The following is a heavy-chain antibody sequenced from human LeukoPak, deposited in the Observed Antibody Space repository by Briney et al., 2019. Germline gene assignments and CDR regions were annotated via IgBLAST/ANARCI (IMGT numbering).Heavy chain of an antibody. Sequence: SETLSLTCTVSGGSISSYYWSWIRQPPGKGLEWIGYIYYSGSTNYNPSLKSRVTISVDTSKNQISLKLSSVTAADTAVYYCARDRITMLRGVIAPGAFDIWGQGTMVTVSS. CDR1: GGSISSYY. CDR3: ARDRITMLRGVIAPGAFDI. D-gene: IGHD3-10*01. V-gene: IGHV4-59*01. J-gene: IGHJ3*02. CDR2: IYYSGST.